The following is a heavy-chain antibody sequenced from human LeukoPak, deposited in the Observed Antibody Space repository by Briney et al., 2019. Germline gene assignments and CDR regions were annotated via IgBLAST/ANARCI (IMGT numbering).Heavy chain of an antibody. CDR2: IYYSGST. J-gene: IGHJ4*02. V-gene: IGHV4-59*08. CDR3: ARLKEWFGELLL. D-gene: IGHD3-10*01. Sequence: PSETLSLTCTVSGGSISSYYWSWIRQPPGKGLEWIGNIYYSGSTNYNPSLKSRVTISVDTSKNQFSLKLSSVTAADTAVYYCARLKEWFGELLLWGQGTLVTVSS. CDR1: GGSISSYY.